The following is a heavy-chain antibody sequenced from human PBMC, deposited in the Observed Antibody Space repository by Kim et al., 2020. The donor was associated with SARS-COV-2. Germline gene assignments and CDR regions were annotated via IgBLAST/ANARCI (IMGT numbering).Heavy chain of an antibody. CDR2: TSGSGAST. CDR3: AKGPGYSRGSAYFEY. V-gene: IGHV3-23*01. Sequence: GGSLRLSCAASGFSFSSYAMSWVRQAPGKGLEWVSITSGSGASTYYADSVKGRLTISRDNSDNTLHLHMNSLRADDTAVYYCAKGPGYSRGSAYFEYWGRGTVVTVST. CDR1: GFSFSSYA. D-gene: IGHD3-16*01. J-gene: IGHJ4*02.